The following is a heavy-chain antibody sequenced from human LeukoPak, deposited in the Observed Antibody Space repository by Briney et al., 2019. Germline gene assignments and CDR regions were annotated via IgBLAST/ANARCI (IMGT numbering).Heavy chain of an antibody. D-gene: IGHD2-15*01. CDR1: GFTFSSYS. CDR2: ISSSSSTI. V-gene: IGHV3-48*04. J-gene: IGHJ4*02. Sequence: PGGSLRLSCAASGFTFSSYSMNWVRQAPGKGLEWVSYISSSSSTIYYADSVKGRFTISRDNAKNSLYLQMNSLRAEDTAVYYCARDGGYCSGGSCLRLFDYWGQGTLVTVSS. CDR3: ARDGGYCSGGSCLRLFDY.